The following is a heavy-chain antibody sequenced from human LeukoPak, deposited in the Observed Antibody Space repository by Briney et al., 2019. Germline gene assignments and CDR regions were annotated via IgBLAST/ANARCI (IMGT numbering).Heavy chain of an antibody. CDR3: AKDNLYYFDY. V-gene: IGHV3-9*01. J-gene: IGHJ4*02. Sequence: GGSQRLSCAASGFTLGDYAMHWVRQAPGKGLEWVSGISWNSGVIVYADSVKGRFTISRDNAKNSLYLQMNSLRAEDTALYHCAKDNLYYFDYWGQGTLVTVSS. CDR2: ISWNSGVI. CDR1: GFTLGDYA.